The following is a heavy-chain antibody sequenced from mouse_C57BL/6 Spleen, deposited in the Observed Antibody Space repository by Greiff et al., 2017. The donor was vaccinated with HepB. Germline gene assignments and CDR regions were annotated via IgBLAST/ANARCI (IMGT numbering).Heavy chain of an antibody. CDR1: GYTFTDYE. D-gene: IGHD1-1*01. J-gene: IGHJ1*03. CDR2: IDPETGGT. Sequence: VQLQQSGAELVRPGASVTLSCKASGYTFTDYEMHWVKQTPVHGLEWIGAIDPETGGTAYNQKFKGKAILTADKSSSTAYMELRSLTSEDSAVYYCTRRGHYYGSSYGYFDVWGTGTTVTVSS. CDR3: TRRGHYYGSSYGYFDV. V-gene: IGHV1-15*01.